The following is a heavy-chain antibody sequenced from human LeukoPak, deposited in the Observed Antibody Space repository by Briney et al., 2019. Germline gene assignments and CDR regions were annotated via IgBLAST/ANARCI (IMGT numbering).Heavy chain of an antibody. CDR2: VSAYNGDT. V-gene: IGHV1-18*01. D-gene: IGHD3-22*01. J-gene: IGHJ3*02. CDR3: SRDGHRRYDYESSGREDAFYS. Sequence: ASVKVSCQASGYTFTNYGISWVGQAPAQGLEWMGWVSAYNGDTNYAQKFQGLVTMTRNTSQSSVYMELRSLSSVSPAVYFCSRDGHRRYDYESSGREDAFYSCGEGRIVTVYS. CDR1: GYTFTNYG.